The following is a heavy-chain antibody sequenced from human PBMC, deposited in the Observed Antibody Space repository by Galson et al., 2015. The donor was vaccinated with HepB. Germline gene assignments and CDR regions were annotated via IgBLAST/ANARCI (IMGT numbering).Heavy chain of an antibody. Sequence: SLRLSCAASGFTFSSYSMNWVRQAPGKGLEWVSSISSSSSYIYYADSVKGRFTISRDNAKNSLYLQMNSLRAEDTAVYYCAREGYGDYGVYFDYWGQGTLVTVSS. D-gene: IGHD4-17*01. V-gene: IGHV3-21*01. CDR3: AREGYGDYGVYFDY. CDR2: ISSSSSYI. CDR1: GFTFSSYS. J-gene: IGHJ4*02.